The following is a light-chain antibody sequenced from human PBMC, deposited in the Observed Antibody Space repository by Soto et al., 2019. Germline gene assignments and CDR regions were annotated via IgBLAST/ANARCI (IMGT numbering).Light chain of an antibody. V-gene: IGKV3-15*01. CDR1: QSVNSM. J-gene: IGKJ4*01. CDR3: QKYNEWTLT. Sequence: EIVMTQSPATLSVSPGERATLSCRASQSVNSMLAWYQQKPGQAPRLLIYGASTRATGIPARFSGSGSGTEFTLTISSLQSEDFAVYYCQKYNEWTLTFGGGTKGDI. CDR2: GAS.